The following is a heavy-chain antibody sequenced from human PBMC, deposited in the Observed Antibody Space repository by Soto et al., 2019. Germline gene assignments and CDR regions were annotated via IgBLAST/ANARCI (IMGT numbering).Heavy chain of an antibody. CDR1: GGSISSSNW. CDR2: IYHSGST. CDR3: ARLASGWQYYYFDF. D-gene: IGHD6-19*01. J-gene: IGHJ2*01. V-gene: IGHV4-4*02. Sequence: SETLSLTCAVSGGSISSSNWWSWVRQPPGKGLEWIGEIYHSGSTNYNPYLKSRVTISVDKSKNQFSLKLSSVTAADTAVYYCARLASGWQYYYFDFWGRGTPVTVSS.